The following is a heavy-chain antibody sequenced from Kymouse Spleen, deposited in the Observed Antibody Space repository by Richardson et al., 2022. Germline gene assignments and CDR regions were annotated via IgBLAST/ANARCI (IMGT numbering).Heavy chain of an antibody. D-gene: IGHD6-19*01. J-gene: IGHJ5*02. CDR3: ARDHRIAVAGTWFDP. CDR2: IWYDGSNK. V-gene: IGHV3-33*01. Sequence: QVQLVESGGGVVQPGRSLRLSCAASGFTFSSYGMHWVRQAPGKGLEWVAVIWYDGSNKYYADSVKGRFTISRDNSKNTLYLQMNSLRAEDTAVYYCARDHRIAVAGTWFDPWGQGTLVTVSS. CDR1: GFTFSSYG.